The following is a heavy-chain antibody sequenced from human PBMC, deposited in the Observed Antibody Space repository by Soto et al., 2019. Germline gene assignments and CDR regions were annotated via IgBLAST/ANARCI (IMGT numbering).Heavy chain of an antibody. D-gene: IGHD3-22*01. CDR3: ARDKGDYYDSSGYYGYYYGMDV. Sequence: GGSLRLSCAASGFTFSSYAMSWVRQAPGKGLEWVSSISSSSSYIYYADSVKGRFTISRDNAKNSLYLQMNSLRAEDTAVYYCARDKGDYYDSSGYYGYYYGMDVWGQGTTVTVSS. CDR2: ISSSSSYI. V-gene: IGHV3-21*01. J-gene: IGHJ6*02. CDR1: GFTFSSYA.